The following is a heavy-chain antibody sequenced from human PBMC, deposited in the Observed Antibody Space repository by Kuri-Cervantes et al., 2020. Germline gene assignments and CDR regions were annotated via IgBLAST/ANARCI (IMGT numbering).Heavy chain of an antibody. D-gene: IGHD2-21*02. CDR2: IYYCGSS. Sequence: ESLKIPCAVYGGSFSGYYWSWIRQRPGKGLEWIGYIYYCGSSNYNPSLRSRVTISVDTSKNQFSLKPSSVPATDTDVYYCARERGDYYFDYWGQGTLVTVSS. CDR3: ARERGDYYFDY. V-gene: IGHV4-59*01. J-gene: IGHJ4*02. CDR1: GGSFSGYY.